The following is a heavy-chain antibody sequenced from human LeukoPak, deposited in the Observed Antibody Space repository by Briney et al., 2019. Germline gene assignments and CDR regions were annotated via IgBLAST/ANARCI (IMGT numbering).Heavy chain of an antibody. J-gene: IGHJ4*02. V-gene: IGHV4-4*07. Sequence: SESLSLTCTVSGGSISSYYWSWIRQPAGKGLEWIGRIYTSGGTNHNPSLKSRVTISVDTSKNQFSLKLSSVTAADTAVYYCASSSYYNFWSGPFDSWGQGTLVTVSS. CDR3: ASSSYYNFWSGPFDS. D-gene: IGHD3-3*01. CDR2: IYTSGGT. CDR1: GGSISSYY.